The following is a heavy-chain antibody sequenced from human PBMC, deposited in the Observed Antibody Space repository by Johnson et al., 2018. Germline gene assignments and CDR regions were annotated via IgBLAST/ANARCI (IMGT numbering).Heavy chain of an antibody. Sequence: EVQLLESGGGLVQPGGSLRLSCAASGFTFSSYDMHWVRQATGKGLEWVSAIGTAGDTYYPGSVKGRFTISRENAKNSLYLQMKSLRVEDTAVYYCARDRTTVAITGGAFDIWGQGTMVTVSS. CDR3: ARDRTTVAITGGAFDI. CDR1: GFTFSSYD. J-gene: IGHJ3*02. V-gene: IGHV3-13*01. CDR2: IGTAGDT. D-gene: IGHD3-22*01.